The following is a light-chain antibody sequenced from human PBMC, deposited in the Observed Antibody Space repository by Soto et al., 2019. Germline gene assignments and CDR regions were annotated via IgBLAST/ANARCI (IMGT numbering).Light chain of an antibody. CDR3: QVWDSSSDHVV. V-gene: IGLV3-21*04. Sequence: SYELTQPPPVSVAPGKTATISCGGDKIDSKSVHWYQQRPGQAPVLVIYFDSDRPSGIPERFSGSNSGNTATLTISRVEAGDEADYYCQVWDSSSDHVVFGGGTKLTVL. J-gene: IGLJ2*01. CDR1: KIDSKS. CDR2: FDS.